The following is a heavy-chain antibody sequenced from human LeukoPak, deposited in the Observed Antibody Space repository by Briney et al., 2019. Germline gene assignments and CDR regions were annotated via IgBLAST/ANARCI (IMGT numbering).Heavy chain of an antibody. CDR1: GFTFSSYS. D-gene: IGHD3-10*01. CDR2: ISSSSSTI. CDR3: ARDGMVRGVIIWDAFDI. V-gene: IGHV3-48*02. Sequence: GGSLRLSCAASGFTFSSYSMNWVRQAPGKGLGWVSYISSSSSTIYYADSVKGRFTISRGNAKNSLYLQMNSLRDEDTAVYYCARDGMVRGVIIWDAFDIWGQGTMVTVSS. J-gene: IGHJ3*02.